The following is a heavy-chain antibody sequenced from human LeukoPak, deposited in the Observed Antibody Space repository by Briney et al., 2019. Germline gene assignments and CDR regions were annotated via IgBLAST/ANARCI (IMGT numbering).Heavy chain of an antibody. J-gene: IGHJ4*02. CDR2: IFPGDSDT. V-gene: IGHV5-51*01. Sequence: KIGESLKISCKGSGYTFTNFWIGWVRQMPGEGLEWMGIIFPGDSDTRYSPSFQGQVTISVDKSIGTAYLQWNRLKASDTAMYYCARPARPAITVAAYDYWGQGTLVTVSS. D-gene: IGHD6-19*01. CDR1: GYTFTNFW. CDR3: ARPARPAITVAAYDY.